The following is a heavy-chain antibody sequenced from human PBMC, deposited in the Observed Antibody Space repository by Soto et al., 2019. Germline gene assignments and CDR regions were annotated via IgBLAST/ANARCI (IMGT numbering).Heavy chain of an antibody. Sequence: QVQLVQSGAEVKKPGASVKVSCKASGYTFTSYGISWVRQAPGQGLEWMGWISAYNGNTNYAQKHQGRVTMTTYTSTNTAHMELRSLTSDDTAVYYCATSGGYPHLVYCMGVWGQGPTVTVSS. D-gene: IGHD1-26*01. J-gene: IGHJ6*02. CDR1: GYTFTSYG. V-gene: IGHV1-18*01. CDR2: ISAYNGNT. CDR3: ATSGGYPHLVYCMGV.